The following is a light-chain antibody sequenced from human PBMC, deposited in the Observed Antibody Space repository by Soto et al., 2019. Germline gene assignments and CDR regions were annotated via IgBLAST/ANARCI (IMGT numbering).Light chain of an antibody. J-gene: IGLJ2*01. CDR3: CSYAGSGNVV. CDR1: SSDVGSYNL. Sequence: QSALTQPASASGSPGQSITISCTGTSSDVGSYNLVSWYQQHPGKAPKLMIYEGNKRPSGVSNRFSGSKSGNTASLTISGVQAEDEADYYCCSYAGSGNVVFGGGTKLTVL. CDR2: EGN. V-gene: IGLV2-23*01.